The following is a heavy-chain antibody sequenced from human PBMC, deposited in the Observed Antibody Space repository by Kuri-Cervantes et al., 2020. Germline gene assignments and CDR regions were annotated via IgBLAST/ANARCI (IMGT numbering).Heavy chain of an antibody. CDR3: ARDLPQAFMKWLRVSGPDAFDI. CDR1: GFTFSSYW. CDR2: INSDGSST. Sequence: GESLKISCAASGFTFSSYWMHWVRQAPGKGLVWVSRINSDGSSTSYADSVKGRFTISRDNAKNSLYLQMNGLRAVDTAVYYCARDLPQAFMKWLRVSGPDAFDIWGQGTMVTVSS. J-gene: IGHJ3*02. D-gene: IGHD5-12*01. V-gene: IGHV3-74*01.